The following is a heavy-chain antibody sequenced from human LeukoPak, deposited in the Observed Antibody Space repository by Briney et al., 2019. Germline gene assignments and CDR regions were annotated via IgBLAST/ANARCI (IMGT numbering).Heavy chain of an antibody. V-gene: IGHV1-18*01. CDR2: ISAYNGNI. Sequence: ASVKVSCKASGHTFTSYGISWVRQAPGQGLEWMGWISAYNGNINYAQKLQDRATMTTDTSTSTAYMELRSLRSDDTAVYYCARRTIAAAGNNWFDPWGQGTLVTVSS. D-gene: IGHD6-13*01. CDR3: ARRTIAAAGNNWFDP. J-gene: IGHJ5*02. CDR1: GHTFTSYG.